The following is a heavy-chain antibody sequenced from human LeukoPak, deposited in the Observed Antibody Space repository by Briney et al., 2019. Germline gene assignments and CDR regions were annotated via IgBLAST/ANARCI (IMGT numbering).Heavy chain of an antibody. CDR1: GGSISSSSYY. J-gene: IGHJ4*02. CDR3: ARTQVWTGYFDY. V-gene: IGHV4-39*01. D-gene: IGHD3/OR15-3a*01. Sequence: SETLSLTCTVSGGSISSSSYYWGWIRQPPGKGLEWIGSIYYSGSTYYNPSLKSRVTISVDTSKNQFSLKVSSVTAADTAVYHCARTQVWTGYFDYWGQGTLVTVSS. CDR2: IYYSGST.